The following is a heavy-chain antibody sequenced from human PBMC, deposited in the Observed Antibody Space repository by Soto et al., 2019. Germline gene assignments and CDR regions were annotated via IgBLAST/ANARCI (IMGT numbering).Heavy chain of an antibody. V-gene: IGHV3-7*01. CDR3: ASNGAYYYGMDV. Sequence: GGSLRLSCAASGFTFSNYWMTWVRQAPGKGLEWVANLKQDGSEKYYVDSVKGRFTISRDNAKNSLYLQMNSLRAEDTAVYYCASNGAYYYGMDVWAQGNTVPVSS. J-gene: IGHJ6*02. D-gene: IGHD4-17*01. CDR2: LKQDGSEK. CDR1: GFTFSNYW.